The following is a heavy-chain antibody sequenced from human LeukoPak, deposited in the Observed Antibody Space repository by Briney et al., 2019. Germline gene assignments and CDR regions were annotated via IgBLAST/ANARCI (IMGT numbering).Heavy chain of an antibody. CDR1: GGSFSGYY. CDR3: ARTYGSGSYLHWFDP. J-gene: IGHJ5*02. Sequence: SETLSLTCAVYGGSFSGYYWSWIRQPPGKGLEWIGEINHSGSTNYNPSLKSRVTISVDKSKNQFSLKLSSVTAADTAVYYCARTYGSGSYLHWFDPWGQGTLVTVSS. CDR2: INHSGST. D-gene: IGHD3-10*01. V-gene: IGHV4-34*01.